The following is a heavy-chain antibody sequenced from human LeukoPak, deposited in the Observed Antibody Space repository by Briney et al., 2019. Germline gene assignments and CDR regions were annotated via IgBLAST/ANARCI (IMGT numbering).Heavy chain of an antibody. CDR1: GYTFTSYG. D-gene: IGHD3-10*01. J-gene: IGHJ4*02. Sequence: VASVKVSCKASGYTFTSYGISWVRQVPGQGLEWMGWISAYNGNTNYAQKLQGRVTMTTDTSTSTAYMELRSLRSEDTAVYYCATQYGSGSRGYFDYWGQGTLVTVSS. V-gene: IGHV1-18*01. CDR2: ISAYNGNT. CDR3: ATQYGSGSRGYFDY.